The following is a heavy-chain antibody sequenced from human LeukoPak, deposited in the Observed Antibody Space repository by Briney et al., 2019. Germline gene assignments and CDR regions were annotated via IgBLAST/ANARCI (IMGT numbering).Heavy chain of an antibody. V-gene: IGHV1-69*05. CDR2: IIPIFGTA. J-gene: IGHJ3*02. Sequence: ASVTVSCKASGGTFSSYAISWVRQAPGQGLEWMGGIIPIFGTANYAQKFQGRVTITTDESTSTAYMELSSLRSEDTAVYYCARGGLGTSPKHHDAFDIWGQGTMVTVSS. CDR3: ARGGLGTSPKHHDAFDI. D-gene: IGHD3-10*01. CDR1: GGTFSSYA.